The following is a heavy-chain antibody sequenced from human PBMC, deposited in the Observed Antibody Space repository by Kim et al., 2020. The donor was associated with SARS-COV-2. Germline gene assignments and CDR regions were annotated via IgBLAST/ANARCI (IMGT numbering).Heavy chain of an antibody. CDR2: IIPILGIA. CDR3: AREGAGYYDSSGYYGTHYYYYGMDV. CDR1: GGTFSSYA. Sequence: SVKVSCKASGGTFSSYAISWVRQAPGQGLELMGRIIPILGIANYAQKFQGRVTITADKSTSTAYMELSSLRSEDTAVYYCAREGAGYYDSSGYYGTHYYYYGMDVWGQGTTVTVSS. V-gene: IGHV1-69*04. J-gene: IGHJ6*02. D-gene: IGHD3-22*01.